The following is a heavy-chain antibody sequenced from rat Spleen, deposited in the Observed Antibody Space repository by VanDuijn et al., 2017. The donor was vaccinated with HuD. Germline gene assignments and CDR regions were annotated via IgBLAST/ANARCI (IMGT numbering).Heavy chain of an antibody. CDR1: GFTFSNYG. CDR3: ARLGSRYYDGSEGVMDA. V-gene: IGHV5-29*01. J-gene: IGHJ4*01. CDR2: ITNTGGSI. D-gene: IGHD1-12*03. Sequence: EVQLVESGGGLVQPGRSMKLSCAASGFTFSNYGMAWVRQAPTKGLEWVATITNTGGSIYYPDSVKGRFTISRDNAKSTLYLQMDSLRSEDTATYYCARLGSRYYDGSEGVMDAWGQGASVTVSS.